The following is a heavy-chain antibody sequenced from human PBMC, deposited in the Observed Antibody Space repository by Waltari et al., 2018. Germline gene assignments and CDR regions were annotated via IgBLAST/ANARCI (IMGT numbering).Heavy chain of an antibody. V-gene: IGHV4-38-2*02. D-gene: IGHD3-9*01. CDR2: IYHSGMT. Sequence: QVQLQESGPGLVKPSETLSLTCTVSGYSISRGYYWGWIRQPPGKGLEWIGGIYHSGMTSSNPALKGRVPISVDTSKNPFSLKLSSVPAAYTAVYYCAGSWAKAYYDILTGSLRNEDDAFDIWGQGTMVTVSS. J-gene: IGHJ3*02. CDR1: GYSISRGYY. CDR3: AGSWAKAYYDILTGSLRNEDDAFDI.